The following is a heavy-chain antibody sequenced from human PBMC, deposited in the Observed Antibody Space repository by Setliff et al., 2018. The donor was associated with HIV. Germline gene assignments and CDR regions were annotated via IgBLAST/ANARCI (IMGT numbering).Heavy chain of an antibody. CDR3: ARRRPPPSGTYSRYYMDV. D-gene: IGHD1-26*01. V-gene: IGHV4-59*08. CDR1: GAFSSISSYH. CDR2: ISYSGTT. J-gene: IGHJ6*03. Sequence: SETLSLTCTVSGAFSSISSYHWGWIRQTPGKGLEWIGQISYSGTTNYNPSLKSRVTISVDTSKNQFSLTLSSLSAADTAVYYCARRRPPPSGTYSRYYMDVWGKGTTVTVSS.